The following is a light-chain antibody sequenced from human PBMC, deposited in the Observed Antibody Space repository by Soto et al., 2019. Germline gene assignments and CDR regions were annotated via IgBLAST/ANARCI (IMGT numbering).Light chain of an antibody. CDR1: SSDVGNYNL. V-gene: IGLV2-23*01. CDR2: EDN. Sequence: QSALTQPASVSGSPGQSITIFCTGTSSDVGNYNLVSWYQHHPGEAPQLIVFEDNKRPSGVSNRFSGSKSGNTASLTISWLQAEDEADYYCCSYAGGNTYVFGTGTKLTVL. CDR3: CSYAGGNTYV. J-gene: IGLJ1*01.